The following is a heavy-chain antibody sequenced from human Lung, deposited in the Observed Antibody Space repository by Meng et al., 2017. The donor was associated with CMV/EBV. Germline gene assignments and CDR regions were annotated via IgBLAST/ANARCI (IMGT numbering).Heavy chain of an antibody. V-gene: IGHV4-4*02. D-gene: IGHD5-24*01. CDR2: MYHSGTT. CDR3: ATQESRDGHNPY. CDR1: GGSISSSYW. Sequence: LLEESGPGRVKPSGTRSLTCVVSGGSISSSYWWTWIRQSPGKGLEWIGEMYHSGTTNYNPSLKSRVTISMGKSNNQLSLKLNSVTAADTAVYYCATQESRDGHNPYWGQGTLVTVSS. J-gene: IGHJ4*02.